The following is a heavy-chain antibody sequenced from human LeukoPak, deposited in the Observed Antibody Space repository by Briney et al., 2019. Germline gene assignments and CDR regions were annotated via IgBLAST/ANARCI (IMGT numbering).Heavy chain of an antibody. CDR1: GGTFSSYA. V-gene: IGHV1-69*13. Sequence: SVKVSCKASGGTFSSYAISWVRQAPGQGLEWMGGIIPIFGTANYAQKFQGRVTVTADESTSTAYMELSSLRSEDTAVYYCARDSYSSSWYGYYYYGMDVWGQGTTVTVSS. CDR2: IIPIFGTA. D-gene: IGHD6-13*01. J-gene: IGHJ6*02. CDR3: ARDSYSSSWYGYYYYGMDV.